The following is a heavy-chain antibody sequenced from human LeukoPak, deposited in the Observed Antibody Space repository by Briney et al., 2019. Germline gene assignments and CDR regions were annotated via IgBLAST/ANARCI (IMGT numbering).Heavy chain of an antibody. J-gene: IGHJ4*02. Sequence: SETLSLTCTVSGGSISSYYWSWIRQPPGKGLEWIGYIYYSGSTNYNPSLKSRVTISVDTSKNQFSLKRSSVTAADTAVYYCARQPPGRRYSSFDYWGQGTLVTVSS. CDR1: GGSISSYY. CDR3: ARQPPGRRYSSFDY. V-gene: IGHV4-59*01. CDR2: IYYSGST. D-gene: IGHD1-14*01.